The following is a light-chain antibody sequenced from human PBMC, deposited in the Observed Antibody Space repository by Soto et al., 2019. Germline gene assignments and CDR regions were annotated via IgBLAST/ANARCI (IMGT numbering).Light chain of an antibody. Sequence: IVMTQSPATLSVSPGERATLSCRASQSVSSNLAWYQQNPGQAPRLLIYGASTRATGIPARFSGSGSGTEFTLTIGSLQSEDFAVYYCQQYNNWPPWTFGQGTKVEIK. V-gene: IGKV3-15*01. CDR3: QQYNNWPPWT. CDR1: QSVSSN. J-gene: IGKJ1*01. CDR2: GAS.